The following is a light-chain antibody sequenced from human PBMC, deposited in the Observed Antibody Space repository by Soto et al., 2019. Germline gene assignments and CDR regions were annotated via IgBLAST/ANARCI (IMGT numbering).Light chain of an antibody. J-gene: IGLJ2*01. Sequence: QSVPTQPPSASGSPGQSVTFSCTGTSSDVGGYNYVSWYQQYPGKAPTLMIYEVYKRHSGVPDRFSGSKSGNTASLTVSGLQPEDEADYYCSAYAGSSTWVFGGGTKLTVL. CDR1: SSDVGGYNY. V-gene: IGLV2-8*01. CDR3: SAYAGSSTWV. CDR2: EVY.